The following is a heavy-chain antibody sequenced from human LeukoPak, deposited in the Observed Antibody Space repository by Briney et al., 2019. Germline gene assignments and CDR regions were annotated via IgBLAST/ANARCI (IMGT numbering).Heavy chain of an antibody. CDR2: IIPNSGGT. J-gene: IGHJ4*02. D-gene: IGHD2-21*02. V-gene: IGHV1-2*02. CDR3: ARAPVVVTAICDY. CDR1: GYTFTGYY. Sequence: ASVKVSCKASGYTFTGYYMHWVRQAPGQGLEWMGWIIPNSGGTNYAQKFQGRVTMTRDTSISTAYMELSRLRSDDTAVYYCARAPVVVTAICDYWGQGTLVTVSS.